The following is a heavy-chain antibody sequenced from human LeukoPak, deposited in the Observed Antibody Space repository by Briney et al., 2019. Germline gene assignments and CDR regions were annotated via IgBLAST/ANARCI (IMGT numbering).Heavy chain of an antibody. CDR1: GFTFSSYA. J-gene: IGHJ4*02. Sequence: PGGSLRLSCSASGFTFSSYAMHWVRQAPGKGLEYVSAISSNGGSTYYADSVKGRFTISRDNSKNTLYLQMNSLRAEDTAVYYCAKGDFWSGYLVGGPLFDYWGQGTLVTVSS. V-gene: IGHV3-64*04. CDR3: AKGDFWSGYLVGGPLFDY. D-gene: IGHD3-3*01. CDR2: ISSNGGST.